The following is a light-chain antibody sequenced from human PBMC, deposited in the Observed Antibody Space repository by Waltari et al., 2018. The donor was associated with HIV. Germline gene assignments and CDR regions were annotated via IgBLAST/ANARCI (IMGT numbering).Light chain of an antibody. CDR3: CSDAGASTDV. V-gene: IGLV2-11*03. CDR1: SSDIAYFDY. CDR2: EVS. Sequence: GSPGQSVTISCTGTSSDIAYFDYVSLYQQYPGKAPKVIIDEVSQPPSGVPDRFTASKSGITAFLTISGLQDEDEADYYCCSDAGASTDVFGTGTKVTVL. J-gene: IGLJ1*01.